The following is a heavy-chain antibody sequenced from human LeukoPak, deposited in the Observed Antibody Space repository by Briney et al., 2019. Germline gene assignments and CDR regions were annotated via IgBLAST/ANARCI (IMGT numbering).Heavy chain of an antibody. CDR1: GFTFRTYN. Sequence: GGSLRLSCAASGFTFRTYNMNWARQAPGKGLEWVSFISKTSSNLYYGGSVRGRFTISRDNAKNSIYLQMTSLRAEDTAVYYCVRGDGDLFDFWGQGTLVSVSS. CDR3: VRGDGDLFDF. V-gene: IGHV3-21*06. D-gene: IGHD4-17*01. J-gene: IGHJ4*02. CDR2: ISKTSSNL.